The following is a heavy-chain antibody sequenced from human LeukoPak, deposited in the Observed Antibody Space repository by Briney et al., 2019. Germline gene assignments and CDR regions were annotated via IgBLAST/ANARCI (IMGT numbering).Heavy chain of an antibody. J-gene: IGHJ4*02. Sequence: SVKVSCKASGGTFSSYAISWVRQAPGQGLEWMGGIIPIFGTANHAQKFQGRVTITADESTSTAYMELSSLRSEDTAVYYCASRYCSSTSCSYTTLDYWGQGTLVTVSS. D-gene: IGHD2-2*01. CDR1: GGTFSSYA. CDR3: ASRYCSSTSCSYTTLDY. CDR2: IIPIFGTA. V-gene: IGHV1-69*13.